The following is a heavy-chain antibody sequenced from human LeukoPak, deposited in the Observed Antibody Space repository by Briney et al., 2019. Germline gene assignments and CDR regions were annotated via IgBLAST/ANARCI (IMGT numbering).Heavy chain of an antibody. V-gene: IGHV4-59*01. CDR1: GGSFSSYY. D-gene: IGHD6-19*01. J-gene: IGHJ4*02. CDR3: ARGSGWSTGWYYFDY. CDR2: IYYSGST. Sequence: SETLSLTCAVYGGSFSSYYWSWIRQPPGKGLEWIGYIYYSGSTNYNPSLKSRVTISVDTSKNQFSLKLSSVTAADTAVYYCARGSGWSTGWYYFDYWGQGTLVTVSS.